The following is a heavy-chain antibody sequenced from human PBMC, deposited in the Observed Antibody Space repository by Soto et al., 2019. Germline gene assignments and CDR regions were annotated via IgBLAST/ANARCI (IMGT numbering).Heavy chain of an antibody. Sequence: EVKLVESGGGLVQPGGSLRLSCAASGFPSSDHHLDWIRQAPGKGLEWIGRSRNRAKKYTTEYAASVAGRFTVSRGDSDNSLYLQMKGLNTEDTAVYYCARDNGVSGKPAFDLWGQGTVVTVSS. CDR3: ARDNGVSGKPAFDL. J-gene: IGHJ3*01. D-gene: IGHD2-8*01. CDR1: GFPSSDHH. V-gene: IGHV3-72*01. CDR2: SRNRAKKYTT.